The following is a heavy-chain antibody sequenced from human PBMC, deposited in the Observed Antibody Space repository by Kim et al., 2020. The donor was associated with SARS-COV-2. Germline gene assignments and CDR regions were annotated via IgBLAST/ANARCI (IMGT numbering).Heavy chain of an antibody. V-gene: IGHV3-9*01. J-gene: IGHJ4*02. CDR2: ISWDSGSI. D-gene: IGHD1-26*01. Sequence: GGSLRLSCAASGFTFGDYAMNWVRQAPGKGLEWVSGISWDSGSIGYADSVKGRFTISRDNAKNSLYLQMNSLRAEDTALYYCAKDTGWDRELRYFDYWGQGTLLTVSS. CDR1: GFTFGDYA. CDR3: AKDTGWDRELRYFDY.